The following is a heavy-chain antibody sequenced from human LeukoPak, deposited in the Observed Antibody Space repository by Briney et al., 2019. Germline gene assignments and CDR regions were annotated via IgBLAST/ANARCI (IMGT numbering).Heavy chain of an antibody. V-gene: IGHV3-23*01. CDR3: ARGETSSYDY. Sequence: GGSLRLSCAASGFTFSSYAMSWVRQAPGKGLEWVSAISGSGGSTYYADSVKGRFTISRDNSKNTVYLQMNSLRVEDTAVYYCARGETSSYDYWGQGTLVTVSS. CDR1: GFTFSSYA. J-gene: IGHJ4*02. D-gene: IGHD2-2*01. CDR2: ISGSGGST.